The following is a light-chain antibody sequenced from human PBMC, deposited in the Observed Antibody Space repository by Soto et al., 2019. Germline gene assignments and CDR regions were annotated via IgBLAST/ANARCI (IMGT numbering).Light chain of an antibody. CDR1: QSVGTY. CDR3: LQRSIGFT. J-gene: IGKJ3*01. Sequence: EIVLTQSPATLSLSPGERATLSCRASQSVGTYLAWYQQKRGQSPRLLIYGASKSAPGIPARFSGSGSGTDFTLTINSLEPEDFAVYHCLQRSIGFTFGPGTKVEVK. CDR2: GAS. V-gene: IGKV3-11*01.